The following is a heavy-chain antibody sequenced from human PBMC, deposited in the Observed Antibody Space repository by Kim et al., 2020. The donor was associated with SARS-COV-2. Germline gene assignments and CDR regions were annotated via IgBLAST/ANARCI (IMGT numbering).Heavy chain of an antibody. J-gene: IGHJ2*01. Sequence: SETLSLTCTVSGGSISSYYWSWIRQPPGKGLEWIGYIYYSGSTNYNPSLKSRVTISVDTSKNQFSLKLSSVTAADTAVYYCARDLGGPQWLRPHGYFDLWGRGTLVTVSS. CDR3: ARDLGGPQWLRPHGYFDL. CDR2: IYYSGST. CDR1: GGSISSYY. D-gene: IGHD5-12*01. V-gene: IGHV4-59*01.